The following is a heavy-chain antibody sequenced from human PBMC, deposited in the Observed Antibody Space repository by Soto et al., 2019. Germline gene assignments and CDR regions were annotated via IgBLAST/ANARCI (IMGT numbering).Heavy chain of an antibody. Sequence: PSETLSLTCTVSGGSINSYYWSWIRQPPGKGLEWIGYIYYSGSTNYNPSLKSRVTISVDTSKNQFSLKLSSVTAADTAVYYCARYGDYVPAFDIWGQGTMVTVSS. CDR1: GGSINSYY. CDR2: IYYSGST. J-gene: IGHJ3*02. CDR3: ARYGDYVPAFDI. V-gene: IGHV4-59*01. D-gene: IGHD4-17*01.